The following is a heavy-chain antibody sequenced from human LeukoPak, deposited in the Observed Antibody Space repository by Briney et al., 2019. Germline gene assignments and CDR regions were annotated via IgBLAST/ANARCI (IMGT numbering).Heavy chain of an antibody. CDR3: ARDSYSSSSFSDY. CDR2: IWYDGSNK. V-gene: IGHV3-33*01. Sequence: GSLRLSCAASGFTFSSYGMHWVRQAPGKGLEWVAVIWYDGSNKYYADSVKGRFTISRDNSKNTLYLQMNSLRAEDTAVYYCARDSYSSSSFSDYWGQGTLVTVSS. D-gene: IGHD6-6*01. CDR1: GFTFSSYG. J-gene: IGHJ4*02.